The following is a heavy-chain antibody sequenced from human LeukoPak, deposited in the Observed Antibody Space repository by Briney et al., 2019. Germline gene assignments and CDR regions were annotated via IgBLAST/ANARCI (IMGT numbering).Heavy chain of an antibody. J-gene: IGHJ1*01. D-gene: IGHD3-10*01. Sequence: PGGSLRVSCAASGFTFSDYYMSWISQAPGKGLEWVSYISSSGSNIYYADSVKGRFTSSRDNAKNSLYLQMNSLRAEDTAVYYCARVLMVRGVTHWGQGTLVTVSS. CDR1: GFTFSDYY. CDR2: ISSSGSNI. CDR3: ARVLMVRGVTH. V-gene: IGHV3-11*01.